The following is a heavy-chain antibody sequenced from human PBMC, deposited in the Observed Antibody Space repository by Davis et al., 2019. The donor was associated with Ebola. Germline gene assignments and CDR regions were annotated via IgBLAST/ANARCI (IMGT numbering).Heavy chain of an antibody. CDR3: ARDSGSSKYYYYYYGMDV. Sequence: GESLKISCAASGFTFSSYSMNWVRQAPGKGLEWVSYISSSSSTIYYADSVKGRFTISRDNAKNSLYLQMNSLRDEDTAVYYCARDSGSSKYYYYYYGMDVWGKGTTVTVSS. V-gene: IGHV3-48*02. J-gene: IGHJ6*04. CDR2: ISSSSSTI. CDR1: GFTFSSYS. D-gene: IGHD6-13*01.